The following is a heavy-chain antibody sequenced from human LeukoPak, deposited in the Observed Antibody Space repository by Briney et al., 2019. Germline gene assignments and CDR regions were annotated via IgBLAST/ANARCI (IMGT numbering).Heavy chain of an antibody. CDR2: IYYSGSI. J-gene: IGHJ4*02. CDR1: GFSISSYH. V-gene: IGHV4-59*01. D-gene: IGHD3-10*01. CDR3: ARASNFYGSGTSPFDY. Sequence: SGSLTLSCTASGFSISSYHWSWIRQPPGKGLEWVAFIYYSGSINYNPSLKSRVTILVDKSKNPLYLEMTSVTAADTAVYYCARASNFYGSGTSPFDYWGQGTLVTVSS.